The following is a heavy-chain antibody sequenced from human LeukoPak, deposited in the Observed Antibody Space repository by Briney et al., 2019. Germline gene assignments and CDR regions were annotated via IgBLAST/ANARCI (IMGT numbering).Heavy chain of an antibody. Sequence: GRSLRLSCAASGFTFSSYAMHWVRQAPGKGLEWVAVISYDGSNKYYADSVKGRFTISRDNSKNTLYLQMNSLRAEDTAVYYCARDDTSSGYDNFDYWGQGTLVTVSS. V-gene: IGHV3-30*14. D-gene: IGHD5-12*01. CDR2: ISYDGSNK. J-gene: IGHJ4*02. CDR1: GFTFSSYA. CDR3: ARDDTSSGYDNFDY.